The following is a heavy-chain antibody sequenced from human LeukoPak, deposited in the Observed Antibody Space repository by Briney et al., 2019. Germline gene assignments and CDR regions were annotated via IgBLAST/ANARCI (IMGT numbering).Heavy chain of an antibody. CDR3: ARPSMGYYDILTGEDAFDI. V-gene: IGHV5-51*01. CDR2: IYPGDSDT. CDR1: GSRFTSYW. Sequence: GESLQISCQGSGSRFTSYWIGWARQLPGKGLEWMGIIYPGDSDTRYSPSFQGQVTISADKSISTAYLQWSSLKASDTAMYYCARPSMGYYDILTGEDAFDIWGQGTMVTVSS. D-gene: IGHD3-9*01. J-gene: IGHJ3*02.